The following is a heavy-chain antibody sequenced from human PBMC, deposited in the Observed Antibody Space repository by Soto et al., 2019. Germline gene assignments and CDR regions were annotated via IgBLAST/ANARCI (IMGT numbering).Heavy chain of an antibody. V-gene: IGHV3-11*01. CDR2: ISSSGSTI. D-gene: IGHD6-19*01. Sequence: PGGSLRLSCAASGFNFSDYYMSWIRQATGKGLEWVSYISSSGSTIYFADSVKGRFTISRDNAKNSLYLQMNSLRAEDTAVYYCASRARSSGWSNGYVDHWGQGTLVTVSS. CDR3: ASRARSSGWSNGYVDH. CDR1: GFNFSDYY. J-gene: IGHJ4*02.